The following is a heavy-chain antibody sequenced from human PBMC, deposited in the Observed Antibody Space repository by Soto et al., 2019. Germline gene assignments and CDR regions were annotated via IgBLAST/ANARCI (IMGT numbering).Heavy chain of an antibody. CDR1: GFTFSSYS. CDR3: ARLPPSDIVTTSSPGGDY. V-gene: IGHV3-21*01. CDR2: ISSSSSYI. Sequence: EVQLVESGGGLVKPGGSLRLSCAASGFTFSSYSMNWVRQATGKGLEWVSSISSSSSYIYYADSVKGRFTISRDNAKNSLYLQMNSLRAEDTAVYYCARLPPSDIVTTSSPGGDYWGQGTLVTVSS. J-gene: IGHJ4*02. D-gene: IGHD5-12*01.